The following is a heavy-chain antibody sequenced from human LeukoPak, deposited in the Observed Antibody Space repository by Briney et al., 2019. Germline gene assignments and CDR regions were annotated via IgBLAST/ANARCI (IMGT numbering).Heavy chain of an antibody. V-gene: IGHV4-59*01. Sequence: SETLSLTCTVSGGSISSYYWSWIRQPPGKGLEWSGLIYYSGSTTYNPSLKSRVTISVDTSKNQFSLKLSSVTAADAAVYYCARVPYYYDNSGYYVYYFDYWSQGTLVTVSS. CDR1: GGSISSYY. CDR2: IYYSGST. CDR3: ARVPYYYDNSGYYVYYFDY. J-gene: IGHJ4*02. D-gene: IGHD3-22*01.